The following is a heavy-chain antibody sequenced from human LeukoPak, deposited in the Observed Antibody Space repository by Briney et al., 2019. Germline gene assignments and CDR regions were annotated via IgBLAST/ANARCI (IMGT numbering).Heavy chain of an antibody. V-gene: IGHV4-39*07. Sequence: PSETLSLTCTVSGGVVSTSDYYWGWIRQSPGKGLEWIGDIFYTGKTNYNPSLKSRATISLDTSKNQFSLKLSSVTAADTAVYYCARRKARIAARQRWFDPWGQGTLVTVSS. D-gene: IGHD6-6*01. CDR1: GGVVSTSDYY. CDR2: IFYTGKT. CDR3: ARRKARIAARQRWFDP. J-gene: IGHJ5*02.